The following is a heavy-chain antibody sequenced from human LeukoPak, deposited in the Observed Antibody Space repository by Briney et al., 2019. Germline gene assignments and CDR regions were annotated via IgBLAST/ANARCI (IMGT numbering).Heavy chain of an antibody. Sequence: SVKVSCKASGGTFSSYAISWVRQAPGQGLEWMGGIIPIFGTANYAQKFQGRVTITADKSTSTAYMELSSLRSEDTAVYYCARGSVLRYFDWFYGMDVWGKGTTVTVSS. V-gene: IGHV1-69*06. CDR2: IIPIFGTA. D-gene: IGHD3-9*01. J-gene: IGHJ6*04. CDR3: ARGSVLRYFDWFYGMDV. CDR1: GGTFSSYA.